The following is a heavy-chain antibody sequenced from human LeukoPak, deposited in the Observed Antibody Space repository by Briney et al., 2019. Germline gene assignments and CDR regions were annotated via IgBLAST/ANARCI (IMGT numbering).Heavy chain of an antibody. CDR1: GGSISSRTYY. Sequence: PSETLSLTCTVSGGSISSRTYYWGWIRQPPGKGLEWIGSIYYSGSTYYNPSFKSRVTISIDTSKNQFSLKLSSGTAADTAVYYCARGRYGWLPFDYWGQGTLVTVSS. D-gene: IGHD3-16*01. CDR2: IYYSGST. V-gene: IGHV4-39*07. CDR3: ARGRYGWLPFDY. J-gene: IGHJ4*02.